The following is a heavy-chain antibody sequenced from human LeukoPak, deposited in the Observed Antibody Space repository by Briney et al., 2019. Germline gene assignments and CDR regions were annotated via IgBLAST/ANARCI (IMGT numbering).Heavy chain of an antibody. D-gene: IGHD5-12*01. J-gene: IGHJ4*02. Sequence: GGSLRLSCAAAGFILGSDAMSWVRQAPGKGLEWDPAISGMGASTYYADSGKGRFTISRDNSKHPLYLQMNSLRAEDTAVYYCAKLRGLRRIFDYWGWGPVVIVTS. CDR2: ISGMGAST. CDR3: AKLRGLRRIFDY. CDR1: GFILGSDA. V-gene: IGHV3-23*01.